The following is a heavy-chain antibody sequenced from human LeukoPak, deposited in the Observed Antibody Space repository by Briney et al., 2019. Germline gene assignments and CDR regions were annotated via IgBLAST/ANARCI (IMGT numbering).Heavy chain of an antibody. CDR3: ARVEKSIPARPLFDY. D-gene: IGHD6-6*01. CDR2: ISDSSKTI. V-gene: IGHV3-48*02. CDR1: GFTFSTYS. Sequence: GGSLRLSCVVSGFTFSTYSMNWVRQAPGKGLEGVSYISDSSKTIHYADSVKGRFTISRDNAKNSLYLQMNSLRDEDTAVYYCARVEKSIPARPLFDYWGQGTLVTVSS. J-gene: IGHJ4*02.